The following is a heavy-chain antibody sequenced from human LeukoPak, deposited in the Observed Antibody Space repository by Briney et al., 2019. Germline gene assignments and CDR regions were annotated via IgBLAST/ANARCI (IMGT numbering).Heavy chain of an antibody. J-gene: IGHJ1*01. V-gene: IGHV1-69*04. CDR2: IIPILGIA. Sequence: EASVKVSCKASGGTFSSYAISWVRQAPGQGLEWMGRIIPILGIANYAQKFQGRVTITADKSTSTAYMELSSLRSEDTAVYYCASSVLVKGVELHAEYFQHWGQGTLVTVSS. CDR3: ASSVLVKGVELHAEYFQH. CDR1: GGTFSSYA. D-gene: IGHD3-10*01.